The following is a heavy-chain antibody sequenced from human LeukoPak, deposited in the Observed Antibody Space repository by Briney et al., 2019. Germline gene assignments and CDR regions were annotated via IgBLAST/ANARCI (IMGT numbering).Heavy chain of an antibody. CDR1: GGSISSSSYY. CDR2: IYYSGST. Sequence: PSETLSLTCTVSGGSISSSSYYWGWIRQPPGKGLEWIGSIYYSGSTYHNPSLKSRVTISVDTSKNQFSLKLSSVTAADTAVYYCARSYCSGGSCYDYWGQGTLVTVSS. J-gene: IGHJ4*02. D-gene: IGHD2-15*01. V-gene: IGHV4-39*01. CDR3: ARSYCSGGSCYDY.